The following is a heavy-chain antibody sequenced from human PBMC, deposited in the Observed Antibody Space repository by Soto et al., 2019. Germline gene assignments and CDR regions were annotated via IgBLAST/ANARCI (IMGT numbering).Heavy chain of an antibody. CDR1: GDSFTSYW. D-gene: IGHD6-13*01. CDR3: ARGTPHSSSWPYYYYGMDV. V-gene: IGHV5-10-1*01. J-gene: IGHJ6*02. CDR2: VDPSDSYT. Sequence: GESLKISCKGSGDSFTSYWISWVRQMPGKGLEWMGRVDPSDSYTNYSPSFQGHVTISADKSISTAYLQWSSLKASDTAMYYCARGTPHSSSWPYYYYGMDVCGQATTVTVSS.